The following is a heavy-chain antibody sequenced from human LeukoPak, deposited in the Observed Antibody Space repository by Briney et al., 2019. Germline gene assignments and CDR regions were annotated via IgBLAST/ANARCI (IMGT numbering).Heavy chain of an antibody. D-gene: IGHD3-10*01. V-gene: IGHV3-13*04. CDR2: IGAAGDT. CDR3: ARVAYGSGSYHFDY. Sequence: GGSLRLSCAASGFTFSSFDMHWVRQAAGKGLEWVSGIGAAGDTYSLASVKGRFTISRENGKNSLYLQMNSLRAGDTGVYYCARVAYGSGSYHFDYWGQGMLVTVS. CDR1: GFTFSSFD. J-gene: IGHJ4*02.